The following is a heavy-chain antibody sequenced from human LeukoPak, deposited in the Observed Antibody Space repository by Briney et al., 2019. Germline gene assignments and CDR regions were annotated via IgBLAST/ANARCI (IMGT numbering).Heavy chain of an antibody. CDR2: INHSGST. Sequence: PSETLSLTCAVYGGSFSGYYWSWIRQPPGKGLEWIGEINHSGSTNYNPSLKSRVTISVDTSKNQFSLKLSSVTAADTAVYFCARDGPYDSDAFHFWGQGTVVAVSS. J-gene: IGHJ3*01. D-gene: IGHD3-22*01. CDR3: ARDGPYDSDAFHF. V-gene: IGHV4-34*01. CDR1: GGSFSGYY.